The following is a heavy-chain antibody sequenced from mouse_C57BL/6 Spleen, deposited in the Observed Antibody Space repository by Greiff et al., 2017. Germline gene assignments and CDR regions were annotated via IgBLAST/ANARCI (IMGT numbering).Heavy chain of an antibody. Sequence: EVQLQQSGPELVKPGASVKMSCTASGYTFTDYNMHWVKQSHGKSLEWIGYINPNNGGTSYNQKFKGKATLTVNKSSSTAYLELRRLTAEDSAVYCCARQGDYWYFDVWGTGTTVTDSS. J-gene: IGHJ1*03. CDR3: ARQGDYWYFDV. CDR2: INPNNGGT. V-gene: IGHV1-22*01. CDR1: GYTFTDYN.